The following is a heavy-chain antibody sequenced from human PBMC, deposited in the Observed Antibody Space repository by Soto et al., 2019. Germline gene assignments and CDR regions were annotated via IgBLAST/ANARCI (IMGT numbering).Heavy chain of an antibody. CDR1: GFTFSSYG. V-gene: IGHV3-30*18. J-gene: IGHJ4*02. D-gene: IGHD3-22*01. CDR2: ISYDGSNK. CDR3: AKAYYYDSSGLGYCVDY. Sequence: QVQLVESGGGVVQPGRSLRLSCAASGFTFSSYGMHWVRQAPGKGLEGVAVISYDGSNKYYADSVKGRFTISRDNSKNTLYLQMNSLRAEDTAVYYCAKAYYYDSSGLGYCVDYWGQGTLVTVSS.